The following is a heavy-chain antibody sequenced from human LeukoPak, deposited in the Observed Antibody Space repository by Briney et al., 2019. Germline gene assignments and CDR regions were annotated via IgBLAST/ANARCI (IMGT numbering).Heavy chain of an antibody. CDR3: ARDPYTYADFDY. CDR1: GYTFTSYY. D-gene: IGHD4-11*01. J-gene: IGHJ4*02. Sequence: GASVKISCKASGYTFTSYYMHWVRQAPGQGLEWMGVINPSGGTTTYAQKFQGRVTITRDTSASTAYMELSSLRSEDTAVYYCARDPYTYADFDYWGQGTLVTVSS. V-gene: IGHV1-46*01. CDR2: INPSGGTT.